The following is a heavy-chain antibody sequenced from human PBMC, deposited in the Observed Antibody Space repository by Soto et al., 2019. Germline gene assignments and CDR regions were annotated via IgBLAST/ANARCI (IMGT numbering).Heavy chain of an antibody. V-gene: IGHV3-30-3*01. J-gene: IGHJ6*02. CDR3: ARVRGLQRGYYYYGMDV. CDR2: ISYDGSNK. CDR1: GFTFSSYA. D-gene: IGHD4-17*01. Sequence: QVQLVESGGGVVQPGRSLRLSCAASGFTFSSYAMHWVRQAPGKGLEWVAVISYDGSNKYYADSVKGRFTISRDNSKNSLYLQMNSLRAEDTAVYYCARVRGLQRGYYYYGMDVWPQGTTVTVSS.